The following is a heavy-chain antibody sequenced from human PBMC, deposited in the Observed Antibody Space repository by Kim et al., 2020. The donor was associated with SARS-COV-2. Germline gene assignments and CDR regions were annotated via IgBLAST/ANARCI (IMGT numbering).Heavy chain of an antibody. D-gene: IGHD1-1*01. Sequence: KEYAKSVKGPFTRSREHANNSLYLQMNSLRAEDTAVYFCARVSGTTWFLDYWGQGILVTVSS. J-gene: IGHJ4*02. V-gene: IGHV3-7*01. CDR3: ARVSGTTWFLDY. CDR2: K.